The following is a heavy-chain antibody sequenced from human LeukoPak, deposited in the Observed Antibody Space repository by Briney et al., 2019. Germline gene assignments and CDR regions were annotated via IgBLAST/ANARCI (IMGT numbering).Heavy chain of an antibody. V-gene: IGHV3-33*01. Sequence: GGSLRLSCAASGFSFSTYGMHWVRQAPGKGLEWVAMIWYDASGQHYADSVKGRFTISRDTSKDTLYLQMNSLRAEDTAVYFCARDSLYDDNGYYHYFDYWGRGTLVTVSS. D-gene: IGHD3-22*01. J-gene: IGHJ4*02. CDR2: IWYDASGQ. CDR1: GFSFSTYG. CDR3: ARDSLYDDNGYYHYFDY.